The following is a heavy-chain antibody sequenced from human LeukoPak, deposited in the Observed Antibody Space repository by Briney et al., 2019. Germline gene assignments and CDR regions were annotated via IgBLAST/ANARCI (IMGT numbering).Heavy chain of an antibody. CDR3: ARERFLEWLLFDY. CDR1: GGSVSSGSYY. J-gene: IGHJ4*02. CDR2: IYYSGST. Sequence: PSETLSLTCTVSGGSVSSGSYYWRWIRQPPGTGLEWIGYIYYSGSTNYNPSLKSRVTISVDTSKNQFSLKLSSVTAADTAVYYCARERFLEWLLFDYWGQGTLVTVSS. D-gene: IGHD3-3*01. V-gene: IGHV4-61*01.